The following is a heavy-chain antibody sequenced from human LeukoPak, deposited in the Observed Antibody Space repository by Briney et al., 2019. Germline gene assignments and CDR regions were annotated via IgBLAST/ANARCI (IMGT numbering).Heavy chain of an antibody. D-gene: IGHD3-9*01. V-gene: IGHV3-21*01. CDR2: ITTTSSYI. CDR3: ASVLTGYSYYYYYYMDV. J-gene: IGHJ6*03. Sequence: GGSLRLSCVASGFTFSGYSMNWVRQAPGKGLEWVSLITTTSSYIYYADSVKGRFTISRDNAKNSLYLQMNSLRAEDTAVYYCASVLTGYSYYYYYYMDVWGKGTTVTVSS. CDR1: GFTFSGYS.